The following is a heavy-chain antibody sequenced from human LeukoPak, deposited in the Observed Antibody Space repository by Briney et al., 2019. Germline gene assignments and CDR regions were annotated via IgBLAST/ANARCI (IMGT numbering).Heavy chain of an antibody. D-gene: IGHD3-3*01. CDR1: GFTFSSYA. CDR3: ARAGITIFGVVIMYYYYGMDV. Sequence: GGSLRLSCAASGFTFSSYAMHWVRQAPGKGLEWVAVISYDGSNKYYADSVKGRFTISRDNSKNTLYLQMNSLRAEDTAVYYCARAGITIFGVVIMYYYYGMDVWGQGTTVTVS. V-gene: IGHV3-30-3*01. J-gene: IGHJ6*02. CDR2: ISYDGSNK.